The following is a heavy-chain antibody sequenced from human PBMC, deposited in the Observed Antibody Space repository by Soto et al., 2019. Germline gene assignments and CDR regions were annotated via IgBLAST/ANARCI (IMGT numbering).Heavy chain of an antibody. CDR3: ARSRDGYSFYFYYGMDG. Sequence: GSLRLSCAASGFTFTSYDMHWVRQAPGKGLEWMALILHDGSAEYYADSVKGRFTISRDNSRSTLYLQMNSLRAEDTAVYYCARSRDGYSFYFYYGMDGWGQGTTVTVSS. CDR1: GFTFTSYD. D-gene: IGHD4-4*01. J-gene: IGHJ6*02. V-gene: IGHV3-30*03. CDR2: ILHDGSAE.